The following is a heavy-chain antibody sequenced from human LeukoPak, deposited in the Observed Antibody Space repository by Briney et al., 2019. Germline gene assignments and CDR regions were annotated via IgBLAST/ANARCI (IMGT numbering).Heavy chain of an antibody. CDR3: AIAKRYCSSTSCYTGQNYFDY. J-gene: IGHJ4*02. Sequence: EASVTVSCTASGGTFSSYAISWVRQAPGQGLEWMGGIIPILGTANYAQKFQGRVTITTDESTSTAYMELSSLRSEDTAVYYCAIAKRYCSSTSCYTGQNYFDYWGQGTLVTVSS. CDR1: GGTFSSYA. V-gene: IGHV1-69*05. CDR2: IIPILGTA. D-gene: IGHD2-2*02.